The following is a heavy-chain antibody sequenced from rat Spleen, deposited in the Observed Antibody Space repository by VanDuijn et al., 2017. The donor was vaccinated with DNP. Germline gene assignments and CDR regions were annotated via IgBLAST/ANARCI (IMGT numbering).Heavy chain of an antibody. J-gene: IGHJ2*01. CDR3: ARRDGGTADY. CDR1: GFTLSSSD. V-gene: IGHV5-25*01. Sequence: EVQLVESGGGLVQPGRSMKLSCRASGFTLSSSDMAWVRQTPTMGLEWVASISASGGDTYYRDSVKGRFTISRDNAKSTLYLQMNSLRSEDTATYYCARRDGGTADYWGQGVVVTVSS. CDR2: ISASGGDT. D-gene: IGHD1-11*01.